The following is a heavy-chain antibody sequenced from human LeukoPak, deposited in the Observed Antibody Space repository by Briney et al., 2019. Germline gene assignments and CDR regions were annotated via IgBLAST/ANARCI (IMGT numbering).Heavy chain of an antibody. CDR2: ISSNGGST. Sequence: PGGSLRLSCSASGFTLSSYAMHWVRRAPGKGLEYVSAISSNGGSTYYADSVKGRFTISRDNSKTTLYLQVSSLRAEDTAVYYCVKGEGDYWGQGTLVTVSS. J-gene: IGHJ4*02. CDR1: GFTLSSYA. CDR3: VKGEGDY. V-gene: IGHV3-64D*06.